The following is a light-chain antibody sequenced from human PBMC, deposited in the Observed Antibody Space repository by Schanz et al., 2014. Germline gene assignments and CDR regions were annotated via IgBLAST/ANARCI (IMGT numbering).Light chain of an antibody. CDR1: SSNIGAGYD. CDR2: GHN. Sequence: QSVLTQPPSVSGAPGQRVTISCTGSSSNIGAGYDVHWYQQLPGTAPKLLVYGHNNRPSGVPDRFSGSKSGTSASLAITGLQAEDEADYYCQSYDSGLGGWVLFGGGTKLTVL. CDR3: QSYDSGLGGWVL. V-gene: IGLV1-40*01. J-gene: IGLJ2*01.